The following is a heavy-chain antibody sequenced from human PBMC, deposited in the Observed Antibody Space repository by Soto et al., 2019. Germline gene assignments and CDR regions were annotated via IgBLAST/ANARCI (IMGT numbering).Heavy chain of an antibody. Sequence: SETLSLTCTVSGASISSFYWHWIRQPPGKGLEWIGDIYYSGDTNYNPSLKSRVIMSVDTSKNQFSLKLSSVNAADTAVYYCAGYYYGSGSYSLDPWGQGTLVTVSS. CDR1: GASISSFY. V-gene: IGHV4-59*08. J-gene: IGHJ5*02. D-gene: IGHD3-10*01. CDR3: AGYYYGSGSYSLDP. CDR2: IYYSGDT.